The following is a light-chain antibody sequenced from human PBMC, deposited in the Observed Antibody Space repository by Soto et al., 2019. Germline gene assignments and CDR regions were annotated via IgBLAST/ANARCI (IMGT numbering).Light chain of an antibody. CDR2: DAF. CDR1: QTIYGW. Sequence: DIQMTQSPSTLSASVGDRVTITCRATQTIYGWLAWYQQKSGKAPKLLIYDAFSLESGVTSRFSGSGFGTEFTVTISSLQPDDFATYYCQQYNSYPWTFGKGTKVEVK. CDR3: QQYNSYPWT. J-gene: IGKJ1*01. V-gene: IGKV1-5*01.